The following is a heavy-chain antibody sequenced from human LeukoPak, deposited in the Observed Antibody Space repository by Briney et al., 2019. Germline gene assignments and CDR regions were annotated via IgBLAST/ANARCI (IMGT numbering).Heavy chain of an antibody. D-gene: IGHD3-22*01. Sequence: SETLSLTCTVSGGSISSGSYYWSWIRQPAGKGLEWIGRIYTSGSTNYNPSLKSRVTMSVDTSKNQFSLKLSSVTAADTAVYYCARSGVVILADAFDIWGQGTMVTVSS. CDR3: ARSGVVILADAFDI. CDR1: GGSISSGSYY. J-gene: IGHJ3*02. CDR2: IYTSGST. V-gene: IGHV4-61*02.